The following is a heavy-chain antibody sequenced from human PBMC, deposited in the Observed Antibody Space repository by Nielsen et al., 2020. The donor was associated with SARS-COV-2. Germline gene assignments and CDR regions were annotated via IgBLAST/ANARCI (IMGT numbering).Heavy chain of an antibody. J-gene: IGHJ6*02. D-gene: IGHD6-19*01. CDR2: ISTPSNYV. V-gene: IGHV3-21*01. CDR1: RFGLTTYT. Sequence: GCLRLSREVSRFGLTTYTINWVRQAPGKGLEWVSCISTPSNYVHYADSVQGRFTISKDYLQINDLRAEDTAVYYCVRDRGSGWSRGRNYNYFGMDVWGQGTTVTVSS. CDR3: VRDRGSGWSRGRNYNYFGMDV.